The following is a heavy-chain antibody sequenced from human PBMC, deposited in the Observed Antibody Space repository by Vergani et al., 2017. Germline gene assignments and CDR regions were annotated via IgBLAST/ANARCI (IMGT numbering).Heavy chain of an antibody. J-gene: IGHJ6*02. V-gene: IGHV1-69*04. CDR1: GGTFSSYA. CDR2: IIPILGIA. Sequence: QVQLVQSGAEVKKPGSSVKVSCKASGGTFSSYAISWVRQAPGQGLEWMGRIIPILGIANYAQKFQGRVTITADKSTSTAYMELSSLRSEDTAGYYCAREDTMVQYYYYGMDVWGQGTTVTVSS. CDR3: AREDTMVQYYYYGMDV. D-gene: IGHD3-10*01.